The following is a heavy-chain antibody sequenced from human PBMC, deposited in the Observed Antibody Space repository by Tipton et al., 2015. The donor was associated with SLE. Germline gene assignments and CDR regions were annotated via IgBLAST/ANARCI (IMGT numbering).Heavy chain of an antibody. D-gene: IGHD6-6*01. CDR2: IYYSGST. V-gene: IGHV4-59*08. CDR1: GGSISSHY. J-gene: IGHJ6*03. Sequence: TLSLTCTVSGGSISSHYWSWIRQPPGKGLEWIGYIYYSGSTYYNPSLKSRVTISVDTSKNQFSLKLSSVTAADTAVYYCARRESIAARRGYYYYMDVWGKGTTVTVSS. CDR3: ARRESIAARRGYYYYMDV.